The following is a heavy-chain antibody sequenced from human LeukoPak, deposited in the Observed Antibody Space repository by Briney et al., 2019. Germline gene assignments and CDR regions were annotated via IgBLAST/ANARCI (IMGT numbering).Heavy chain of an antibody. CDR2: LISDGSST. J-gene: IGHJ4*02. D-gene: IGHD2-2*01. CDR3: ARGGVTAGKDY. V-gene: IGHV3-74*01. CDR1: GFTFSNYW. Sequence: GVLKISCAASGFTFSNYWMHWVRQAPGEGLVWVSRLISDGSSTYYADSVKGRFTISRDNAKNTLHLQMNSLRADDTAVYYRARGGVTAGKDYWGQGTLVTVSS.